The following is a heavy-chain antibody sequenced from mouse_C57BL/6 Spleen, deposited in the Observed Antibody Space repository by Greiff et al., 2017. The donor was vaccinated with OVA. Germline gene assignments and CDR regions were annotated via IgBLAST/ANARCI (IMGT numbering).Heavy chain of an antibody. V-gene: IGHV1-69*01. CDR1: GYTFTSYW. Sequence: QVQLQQPGAELVMPGASVKLSCKASGYTFTSYWMHWVKQRPGQGLEWIGEIDPSDSYTNYNQKFKGKSTLTVDKSSSTAYMQLSSLTSEDSAVYDCARRGLDYYSNDFDYWGQGTTLTVSS. CDR3: ARRGLDYYSNDFDY. D-gene: IGHD2-5*01. CDR2: IDPSDSYT. J-gene: IGHJ2*01.